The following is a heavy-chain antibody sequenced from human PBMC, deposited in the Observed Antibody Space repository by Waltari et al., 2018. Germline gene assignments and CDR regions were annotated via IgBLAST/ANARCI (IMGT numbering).Heavy chain of an antibody. D-gene: IGHD6-13*01. Sequence: QVQLQESGPGLVTPSETLSLTCTVSGGSISSYYWSWIRQPPGKGLEWIGYIYYSGSTNYNPSLKSRVTISVDTSKNQFSLKLSSVTAADTAVYYCAREPGIAAADPLGKYYYMDVWGKGTTVTVSS. J-gene: IGHJ6*03. CDR2: IYYSGST. V-gene: IGHV4-59*01. CDR3: AREPGIAAADPLGKYYYMDV. CDR1: GGSISSYY.